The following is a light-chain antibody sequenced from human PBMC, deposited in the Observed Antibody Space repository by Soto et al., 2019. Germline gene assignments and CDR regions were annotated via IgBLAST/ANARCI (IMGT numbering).Light chain of an antibody. V-gene: IGKV1-5*01. CDR1: QSISTW. Sequence: DIQMTQSTSTLSACAGDRVTITCLASQSISTWLAWYQQKPGKAPKLLISGASSLESGVPSRFSGSGSGTEFTLTISGLQPDDFATYYCQQYNSYSWTFGQGTNVDI. J-gene: IGKJ1*01. CDR3: QQYNSYSWT. CDR2: GAS.